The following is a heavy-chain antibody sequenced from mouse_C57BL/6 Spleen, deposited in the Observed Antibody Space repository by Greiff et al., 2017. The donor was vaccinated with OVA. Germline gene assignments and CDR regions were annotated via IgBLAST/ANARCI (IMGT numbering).Heavy chain of an antibody. CDR2: IWSGGST. Sequence: VQRVESGPGLVQPSQSLSITCTVSGFSLTSYGVHWVRQSPGKGLEWLGVIWSGGSTDYNAAFISRLSISKDNSKSQVFFKMNSLQADDTAIYYCARGDGSTSLFAYWGQGTLVTVSA. V-gene: IGHV2-2*01. CDR3: ARGDGSTSLFAY. D-gene: IGHD2-3*01. CDR1: GFSLTSYG. J-gene: IGHJ3*01.